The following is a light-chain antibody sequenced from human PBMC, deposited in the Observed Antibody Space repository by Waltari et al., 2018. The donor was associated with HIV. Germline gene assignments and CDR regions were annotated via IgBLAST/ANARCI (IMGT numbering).Light chain of an antibody. CDR3: CSDTSTTAFDV. V-gene: IGLV2-14*01. CDR1: SSDIGGYNY. Sequence: QSALTQPASVSGSPGQSVTISCTGTSSDIGGYNYVSWYQQHPGKAHKLLISEVSTRPAAVSARCSGSKAGNTASLTTSGLQAEDEADYYCCSDTSTTAFDVFGTGTRVSVL. CDR2: EVS. J-gene: IGLJ1*01.